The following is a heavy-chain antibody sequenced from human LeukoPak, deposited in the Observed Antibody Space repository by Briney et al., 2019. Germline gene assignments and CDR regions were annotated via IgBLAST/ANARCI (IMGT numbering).Heavy chain of an antibody. CDR3: ARGKGIEN. CDR2: ITSSSIYI. D-gene: IGHD2-15*01. J-gene: IGHJ4*02. CDR1: GFTFSSYS. Sequence: GGSLRLSCAASGFTFSSYSMYWVRQAPGKGLEWVSSITSSSIYIYYVDPVKGRFTISRDNAKNSLYLQMNSLRAEDTAVYYCARGKGIENWGQGTLVTVSS. V-gene: IGHV3-21*01.